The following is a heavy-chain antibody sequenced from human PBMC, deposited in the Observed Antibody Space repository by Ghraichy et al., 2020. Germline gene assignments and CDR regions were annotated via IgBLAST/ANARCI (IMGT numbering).Heavy chain of an antibody. V-gene: IGHV4-34*01. CDR1: GGSFSGYY. CDR3: ASARPLIKRWLQSGALYNWFDP. CDR2: INHSGST. D-gene: IGHD5-24*01. Sequence: SETLSLTCAVYGGSFSGYYWSWIRQPPGKGLEWIGEINHSGSTNYNPSLKSRVTISVDTSKNQFSLKLSSVTAADTAVYYCASARPLIKRWLQSGALYNWFDPWGQGTLVTVSS. J-gene: IGHJ5*02.